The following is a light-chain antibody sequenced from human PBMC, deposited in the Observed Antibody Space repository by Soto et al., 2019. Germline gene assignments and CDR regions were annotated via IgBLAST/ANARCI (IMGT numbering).Light chain of an antibody. CDR2: DVS. Sequence: EIVMTQFPATLSMSPGERVTLSCRAGQGVTTNFAWYQQKSGQSPRLLIYDVSIRATGVPARFSGTGSETDFTLTISGLRSEDSAVYFCQQYNNWPFSCGQGTRREIK. CDR1: QGVTTN. CDR3: QQYNNWPFS. J-gene: IGKJ5*01. V-gene: IGKV3-15*01.